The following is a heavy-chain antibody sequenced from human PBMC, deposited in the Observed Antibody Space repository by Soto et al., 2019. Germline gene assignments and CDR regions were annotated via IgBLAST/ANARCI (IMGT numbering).Heavy chain of an antibody. CDR1: GFTFSSYS. CDR3: ARDLGVPAAMGPPKWYFDY. Sequence: EVQLVESGGGLVKPGGSLRLSCAASGFTFSSYSMNWVRQAPGKGLEWVSSISSSSSYIYYADSVKGRFTISRDNAKNSLYLQMNSLRAEDTAVYYCARDLGVPAAMGPPKWYFDYWGQGTLVTVSS. V-gene: IGHV3-21*01. D-gene: IGHD2-2*01. CDR2: ISSSSSYI. J-gene: IGHJ4*02.